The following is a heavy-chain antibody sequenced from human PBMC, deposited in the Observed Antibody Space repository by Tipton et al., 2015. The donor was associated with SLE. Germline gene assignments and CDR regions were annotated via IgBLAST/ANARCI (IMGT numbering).Heavy chain of an antibody. D-gene: IGHD1-1*01. Sequence: RSLRLSCAASGLTFSRYGMYWVRQAPGKGLEWVAVVWNDGSIKYYADSVKGRFTISRDNSKNTLYLQMNSLRAEDTAVYYCAKDRSARIDNLIYGLDVWAKGPRSSSP. CDR1: GLTFSRYG. J-gene: IGHJ6*02. CDR3: AKDRSARIDNLIYGLDV. CDR2: VWNDGSIK. V-gene: IGHV3-30*18.